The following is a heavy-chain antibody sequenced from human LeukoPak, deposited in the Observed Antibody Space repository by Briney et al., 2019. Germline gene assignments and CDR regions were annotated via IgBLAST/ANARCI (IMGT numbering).Heavy chain of an antibody. CDR2: IHHSGST. V-gene: IGHV4-38-2*02. J-gene: IGHJ5*02. CDR3: ARAAYYDFWSGVNNWFDP. CDR1: GYSISSGYY. Sequence: SETLSLTCTVSGYSISSGYYWGWIRQPPGKGLEWIGSIHHSGSTNYNPSLKSRVTISVDTSKNQFSLKLSSVTAADTAVYYCARAAYYDFWSGVNNWFDPWGQGTLVTVSS. D-gene: IGHD3-3*01.